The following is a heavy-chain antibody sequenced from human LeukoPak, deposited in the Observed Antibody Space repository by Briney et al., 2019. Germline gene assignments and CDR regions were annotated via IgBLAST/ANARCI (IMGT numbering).Heavy chain of an antibody. CDR3: TKDPNGDYVGAFDP. CDR2: ITGTHYTT. Sequence: GGSLRLSCAASGFTFSTFAMTWVRQAPGKGLEWVSSITGTHYTTYNTDSVKGRFTISRDNSKNTLYLQMNSLRADDTAVYYCTKDPNGDYVGAFDPWGQGTQVTVSS. D-gene: IGHD4-17*01. V-gene: IGHV3-23*01. J-gene: IGHJ5*02. CDR1: GFTFSTFA.